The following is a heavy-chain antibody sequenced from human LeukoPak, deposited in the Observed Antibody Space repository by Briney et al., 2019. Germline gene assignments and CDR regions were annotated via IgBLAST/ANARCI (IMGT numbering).Heavy chain of an antibody. V-gene: IGHV1-69*04. Sequence: ASVKVSCKASGGTFSSYAISWVRQAPGQGLEWMGRIIPILGIANYAQKFQGRVTITADKSTSTAYMELSSLRSEDTAVYYCATIAPGVLEGVGATAFDYWGQGTLVTVSS. J-gene: IGHJ4*02. CDR1: GGTFSSYA. CDR3: ATIAPGVLEGVGATAFDY. D-gene: IGHD1-26*01. CDR2: IIPILGIA.